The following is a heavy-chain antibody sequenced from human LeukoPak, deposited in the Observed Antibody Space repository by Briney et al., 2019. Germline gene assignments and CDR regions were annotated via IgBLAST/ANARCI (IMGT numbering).Heavy chain of an antibody. J-gene: IGHJ5*02. D-gene: IGHD6-13*01. Sequence: PGRSLRLSCVVSGFTFDDYAMHWVRQAPGKGLEWVSGISWNSGSIDYADSVKGRFTISRDNAKNSLYLQMNCLRTEDMALYYCAKSPYSSNSGGWFDPWGQGTLVTVSS. V-gene: IGHV3-9*03. CDR1: GFTFDDYA. CDR2: ISWNSGSI. CDR3: AKSPYSSNSGGWFDP.